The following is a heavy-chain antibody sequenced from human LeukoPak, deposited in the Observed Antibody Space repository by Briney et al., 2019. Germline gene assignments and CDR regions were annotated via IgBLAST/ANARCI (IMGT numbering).Heavy chain of an antibody. CDR1: GGSFSGYY. CDR3: ARGPRAKRPRATYGSGSSSSCWFDP. V-gene: IGHV4-30-4*08. J-gene: IGHJ5*02. CDR2: IYYSGST. D-gene: IGHD3-10*01. Sequence: SETLSLTCAVYGGSFSGYYWSWIRQPPGKGLEWIGYIYYSGSTYYNPSLKSRVTISVDTSKNQFSLKLSSVTAADTAVYYCARGPRAKRPRATYGSGSSSSCWFDPWGQGTLVTVSS.